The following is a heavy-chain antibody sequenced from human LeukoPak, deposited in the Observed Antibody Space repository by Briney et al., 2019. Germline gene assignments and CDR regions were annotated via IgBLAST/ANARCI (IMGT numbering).Heavy chain of an antibody. D-gene: IGHD6-13*01. J-gene: IGHJ4*02. Sequence: GRSLGLSCAASGFTFDDYAMHWVRQAPGKGLEWVSGISWNSGSIGYADSVKGRFTISRDNAKNSLYLQMNSLRAEDTALYYYAKDGGIAAAGTSFDYWGQGTLVTVSS. V-gene: IGHV3-9*01. CDR3: AKDGGIAAAGTSFDY. CDR2: ISWNSGSI. CDR1: GFTFDDYA.